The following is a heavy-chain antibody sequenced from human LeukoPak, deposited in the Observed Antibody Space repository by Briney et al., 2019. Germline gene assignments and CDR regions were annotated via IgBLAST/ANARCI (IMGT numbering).Heavy chain of an antibody. D-gene: IGHD1-26*01. CDR1: GFTFSSSA. CDR2: ISNNGGYT. Sequence: PGGSLRLSCAASGFTFSSSAMSWVRQAPGKGLEWVSAISNNGGYTYYADSVQGRFTISRDNSKNTLYLQMNSLRGEDTAVYYCARDSAPVGASPYYFDYWGQGTLVTVSS. V-gene: IGHV3-23*01. CDR3: ARDSAPVGASPYYFDY. J-gene: IGHJ4*02.